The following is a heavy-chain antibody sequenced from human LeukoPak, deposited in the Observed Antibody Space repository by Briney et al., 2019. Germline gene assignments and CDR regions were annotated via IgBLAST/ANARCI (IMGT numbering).Heavy chain of an antibody. CDR2: INWAGATT. J-gene: IGHJ3*02. Sequence: GGSLRLSCAASGFTFDDYAMHWVRQAPGKGLEWVSLINWAGATTYSADSVKGRFTISRDNAKNSLYLQMNSLRAEDTAVYYCAREVTYYYGSGRDDAFDIWGQGTMVTVSS. D-gene: IGHD3-10*01. CDR3: AREVTYYYGSGRDDAFDI. V-gene: IGHV3-43D*04. CDR1: GFTFDDYA.